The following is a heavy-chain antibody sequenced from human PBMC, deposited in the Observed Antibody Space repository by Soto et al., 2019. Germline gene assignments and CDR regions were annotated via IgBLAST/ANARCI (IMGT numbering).Heavy chain of an antibody. V-gene: IGHV1-18*01. J-gene: IGHJ4*02. CDR1: GYTFNNYG. D-gene: IGHD2-15*01. Sequence: GASVKVSCKASGYTFNNYGITWVRQAPGQGLEWMGWISTYNGNTNYARILQGRVAMTTDTSTNTAYMEVTSLRSDDTAVYYCARAWYCSSDNRYFDSWGLGTLVTVS. CDR2: ISTYNGNT. CDR3: ARAWYCSSDNRYFDS.